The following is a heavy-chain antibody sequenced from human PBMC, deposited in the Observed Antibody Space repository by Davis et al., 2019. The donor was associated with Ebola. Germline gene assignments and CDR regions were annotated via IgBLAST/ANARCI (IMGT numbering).Heavy chain of an antibody. CDR1: GFTFSSYW. CDR2: IKQDGSEK. V-gene: IGHV3-7*03. Sequence: GGSLRLSCAASGFTFSSYWMSWVRQAPGKGLEWVANIKQDGSEKYYVDSVKGRFTISRDNAKNSLYLQMNSLKAEDTAVYYCARDVLWWNGGDSWYFDLWGRGTLVTVSS. CDR3: ARDVLWWNGGDSWYFDL. D-gene: IGHD2-21*01. J-gene: IGHJ2*01.